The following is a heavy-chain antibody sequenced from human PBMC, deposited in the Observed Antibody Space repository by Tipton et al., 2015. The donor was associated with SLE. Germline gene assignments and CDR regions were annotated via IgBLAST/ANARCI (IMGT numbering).Heavy chain of an antibody. Sequence: SLRLSCAASGFTFSSYWMHWVRQAPGKGLVWVSRINSDGSSTSYADSVRGRFTISRDNAKDSMFLQMNNLRGEDTAQYYCAREISSGAFDYWGRGILVTVSS. D-gene: IGHD2-8*02. V-gene: IGHV3-74*01. J-gene: IGHJ4*02. CDR2: INSDGSST. CDR3: AREISSGAFDY. CDR1: GFTFSSYW.